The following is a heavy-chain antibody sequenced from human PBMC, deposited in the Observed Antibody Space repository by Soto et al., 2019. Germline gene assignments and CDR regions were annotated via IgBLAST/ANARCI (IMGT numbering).Heavy chain of an antibody. D-gene: IGHD5-18*01. CDR3: ARVRGYSYENAYYYYGMDV. CDR2: IYYSGST. J-gene: IGHJ6*02. V-gene: IGHV4-59*01. Sequence: ETLSLTCTVSGGSISSYYWSWIRQPPGKGLEWIGYIYYSGSTNYNPSLKSRVTISVDTSKNQFSLKLSSVTAADTAVYYCARVRGYSYENAYYYYGMDVWGQGTTVTVSS. CDR1: GGSISSYY.